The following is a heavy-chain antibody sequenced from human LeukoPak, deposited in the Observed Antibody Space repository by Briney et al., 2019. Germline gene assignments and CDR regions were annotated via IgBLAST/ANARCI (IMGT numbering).Heavy chain of an antibody. CDR1: GFTFTNYA. V-gene: IGHV3-23*01. CDR2: ISGRGDHT. D-gene: IGHD1-26*01. Sequence: GGSLRLSCAGSGFTFTNYALTWVRQAPGKGLEWACVISGRGDHTFYADSVKGRFNISRDNSENKLFLQLSSVTAEDTAVYYCAKGAPLYSGSYPMDYYYHGMDVWGQGTTVIVSS. J-gene: IGHJ6*02. CDR3: AKGAPLYSGSYPMDYYYHGMDV.